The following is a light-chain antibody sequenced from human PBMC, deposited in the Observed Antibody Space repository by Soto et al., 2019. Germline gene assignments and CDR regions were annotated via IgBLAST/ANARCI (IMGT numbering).Light chain of an antibody. J-gene: IGKJ1*01. CDR3: QQRSNWLWT. V-gene: IGKV3-11*01. Sequence: DIVLTQSPATLSLSPGERATLSCRASQSVSSYLGWYQQKPGQAPRLLIFDASNRATGVPARFSGSGSGTDFTLTVSSLEPEDFAVYYCQQRSNWLWTFGQGTKVEIK. CDR2: DAS. CDR1: QSVSSY.